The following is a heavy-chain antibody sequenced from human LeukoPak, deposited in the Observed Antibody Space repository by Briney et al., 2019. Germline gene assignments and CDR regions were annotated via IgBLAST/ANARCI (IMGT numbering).Heavy chain of an antibody. J-gene: IGHJ4*02. CDR3: ARDRWVGVWGSFQE. D-gene: IGHD3-16*01. V-gene: IGHV1-18*01. CDR2: ISAYNGNT. Sequence: GASVKVSCKASGYTFTSYGISWVRQARGQGLEWMGWISAYNGNTNYAQKLQGRVTMTTDTSTTTAYMELRSLRSDDTAVYYCARDRWVGVWGSFQEWGQGTLVTVSS. CDR1: GYTFTSYG.